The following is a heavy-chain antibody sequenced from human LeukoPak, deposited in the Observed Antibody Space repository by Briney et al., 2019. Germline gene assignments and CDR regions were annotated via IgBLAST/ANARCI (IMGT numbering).Heavy chain of an antibody. V-gene: IGHV1-8*01. Sequence: ASVKVSCKASGYTFTSYDINWVRQATGQGLEWMGWMNPNSGNTGYAQKFQGRVTITRNTSISTAYMELSSLRSEDTAVYYCARSPSRVWFGELLSPSTFDYWGQGTLVTVSS. J-gene: IGHJ4*02. CDR2: MNPNSGNT. CDR3: ARSPSRVWFGELLSPSTFDY. D-gene: IGHD3-10*01. CDR1: GYTFTSYD.